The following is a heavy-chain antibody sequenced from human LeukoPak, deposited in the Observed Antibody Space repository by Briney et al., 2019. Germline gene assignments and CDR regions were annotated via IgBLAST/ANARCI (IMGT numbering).Heavy chain of an antibody. D-gene: IGHD5-12*01. V-gene: IGHV3-23*01. CDR3: AKDIVATIWEAYFDY. CDR1: GFTFSSYA. CDR2: ISGSGDST. Sequence: PGGSLRLSCAASGFTFSSYAMSCVRQAPGKGLEWVSTISGSGDSTYYADSVKGRFTISRDNSKNTLYLQMNSLRAEDAAVYYCAKDIVATIWEAYFDYWGQGTLVTVSS. J-gene: IGHJ4*02.